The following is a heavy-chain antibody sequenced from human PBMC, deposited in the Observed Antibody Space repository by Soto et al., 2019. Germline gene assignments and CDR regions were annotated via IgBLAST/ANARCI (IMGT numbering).Heavy chain of an antibody. CDR2: INPNSGGT. CDR3: ARDSVGYCSSTSCYTERPYYYYGMDV. D-gene: IGHD2-2*02. Sequence: GASVKVSCKASGYTFTGYYMHWVRQAPGQGLEWMGWINPNSGGTNYAQKFQGRVTMTRDTSISTAYMELSRLRSDDTAVYYCARDSVGYCSSTSCYTERPYYYYGMDVWGQGTTVTV. V-gene: IGHV1-2*02. J-gene: IGHJ6*02. CDR1: GYTFTGYY.